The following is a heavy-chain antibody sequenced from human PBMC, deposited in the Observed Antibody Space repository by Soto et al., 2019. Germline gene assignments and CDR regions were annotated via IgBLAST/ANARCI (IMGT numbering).Heavy chain of an antibody. CDR3: AKDILSQVATETYFDY. CDR2: ISWNSGSI. J-gene: IGHJ4*02. D-gene: IGHD5-12*01. V-gene: IGHV3-9*01. CDR1: GFTFDDYA. Sequence: PGGSLRLSCAASGFTFDDYAMHWVRQAPGKGLEWVSGISWNSGSIGYADSAKGRFTISRDNAKNSLYLQMNSLRAEDTALYYCAKDILSQVATETYFDYWGQGTLVTVSS.